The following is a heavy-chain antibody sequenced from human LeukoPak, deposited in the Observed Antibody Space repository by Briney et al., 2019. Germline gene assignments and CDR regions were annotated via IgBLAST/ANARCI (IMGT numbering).Heavy chain of an antibody. V-gene: IGHV1-69*01. CDR3: ARAPVVHSPLGYNPFYWCFDL. Sequence: SVKVSCKASGGTFSSYAISWVRQAPGQGLEWMGGIIPIFGTANYAQKFQGRVTITADESTSTAYMELSSLRSEDTAVYYCARAPVVHSPLGYNPFYWCFDLWGRGTLVTVSS. D-gene: IGHD5-24*01. CDR2: IIPIFGTA. J-gene: IGHJ2*01. CDR1: GGTFSSYA.